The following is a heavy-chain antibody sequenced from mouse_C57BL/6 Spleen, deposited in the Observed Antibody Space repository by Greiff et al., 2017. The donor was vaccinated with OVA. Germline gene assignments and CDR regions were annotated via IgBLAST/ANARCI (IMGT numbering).Heavy chain of an antibody. D-gene: IGHD2-5*01. Sequence: VQLQQPGAELVRPGTSVKLSCKASGYTFTSYWMHWVKQRPIQGLEWIGNIDPSDSETHYNQKFKDKATLTVDKSSSTAYMQLSSLTSEDSAVYYCARKRSNSYWYFDVWGTGTTVTVSS. CDR3: ARKRSNSYWYFDV. CDR1: GYTFTSYW. V-gene: IGHV1-52*01. CDR2: IDPSDSET. J-gene: IGHJ1*03.